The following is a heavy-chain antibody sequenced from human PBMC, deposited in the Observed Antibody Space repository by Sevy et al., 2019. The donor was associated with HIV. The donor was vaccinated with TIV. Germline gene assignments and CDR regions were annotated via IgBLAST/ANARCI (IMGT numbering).Heavy chain of an antibody. Sequence: GGSLRLSCAASGFTFSTYSMNWDRQAPGKGLEWVSYISSSSSTIYYADSVKGRFTISRDNAKNSLYLQMNSLRDEDTAVYYCARDKMGYYGMDVWGLGTTVTVSS. J-gene: IGHJ6*02. D-gene: IGHD2-8*01. CDR3: ARDKMGYYGMDV. CDR1: GFTFSTYS. V-gene: IGHV3-48*02. CDR2: ISSSSSTI.